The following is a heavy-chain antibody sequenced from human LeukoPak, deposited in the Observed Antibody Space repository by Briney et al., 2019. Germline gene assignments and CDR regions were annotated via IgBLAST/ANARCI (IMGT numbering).Heavy chain of an antibody. J-gene: IGHJ5*02. CDR2: IYPGDSDT. CDR3: ARGDCSSTSCYDNIPAWFDP. D-gene: IGHD2-2*01. Sequence: GESLQISCKGSGYSFTSYWIGWVRQMPGKGLEWMGIIYPGDSDTRYSPSFQGQVTISADKSISTAYLQWSSLKASDTAMYYCARGDCSSTSCYDNIPAWFDPWGQGTLVTVSS. CDR1: GYSFTSYW. V-gene: IGHV5-51*01.